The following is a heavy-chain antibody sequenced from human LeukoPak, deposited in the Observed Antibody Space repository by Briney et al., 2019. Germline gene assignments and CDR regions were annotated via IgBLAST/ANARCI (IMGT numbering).Heavy chain of an antibody. CDR1: GGSLSSGDYY. V-gene: IGHV4-30-4*01. J-gene: IGHJ3*02. CDR2: IYYSGST. CDR3: ARDLDDAFDI. Sequence: PSETLSLTCTVSGGSLSSGDYYWRWIRQPPGKGLEWIGYIYYSGSTYYDPSLKSRVTISVDTSKNQFSLKLSSVTAPDTAVYYCARDLDDAFDIWGQGTMVTVSS.